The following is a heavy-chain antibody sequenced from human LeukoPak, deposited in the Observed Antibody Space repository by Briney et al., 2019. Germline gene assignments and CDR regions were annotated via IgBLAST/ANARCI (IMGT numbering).Heavy chain of an antibody. D-gene: IGHD5-18*01. CDR1: GFTFNSCD. CDR3: AKSLGRGYSYGLDF. CDR2: ISYDGSDK. Sequence: GGSLRLSCAASGFTFNSCDMHWVRQAPGKGLEWVAVISYDGSDKDYTDSVKGRFTISRDNSKNTLYLQMNTLRAEDTAVYYCAKSLGRGYSYGLDFWGQGTLVTVSS. J-gene: IGHJ4*02. V-gene: IGHV3-30*18.